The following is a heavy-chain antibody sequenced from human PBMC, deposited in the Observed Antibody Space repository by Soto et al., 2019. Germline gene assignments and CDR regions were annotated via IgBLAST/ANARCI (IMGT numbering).Heavy chain of an antibody. J-gene: IGHJ6*02. D-gene: IGHD3-9*01. CDR3: AREGTYYDILTGLDYYYYYGMDV. V-gene: IGHV3-30-3*01. CDR2: ISYDGAII. CDR1: GFTFSTYS. Sequence: PGGSMRLSCAASGFTFSTYSIHWVRQAPGKGLEWVAVISYDGAIIYYLDSVKGRFTISRDNSKNTLYLHMNSLRAEDTAVYYCAREGTYYDILTGLDYYYYYGMDVWGQGTTVTVSS.